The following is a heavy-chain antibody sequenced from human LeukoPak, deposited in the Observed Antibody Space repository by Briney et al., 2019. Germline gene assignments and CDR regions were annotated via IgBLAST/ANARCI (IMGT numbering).Heavy chain of an antibody. J-gene: IGHJ3*02. CDR1: GFTFSNAW. Sequence: TGGSLRLSCAASGFTFSNAWMSWVRQPPGKGLEWIGEINHSGSTNYNPSLKSRVTISVDTSKNQFSLKLSSVTAADTAVYYCARGLIIRRALAFDIWGQGTMVTVSS. CDR2: INHSGST. V-gene: IGHV4-34*01. D-gene: IGHD2/OR15-2a*01. CDR3: ARGLIIRRALAFDI.